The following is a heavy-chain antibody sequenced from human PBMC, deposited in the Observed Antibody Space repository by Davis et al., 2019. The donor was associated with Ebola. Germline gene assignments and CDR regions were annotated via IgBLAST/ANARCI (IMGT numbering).Heavy chain of an antibody. Sequence: GSLRLSCAVYGGSFSGYYWSWIRQPPGKGLEWIGEINHSGSTNYNPSLKSRVTISVDTSKNQFSLKLSSVTAADTAVYYCARGGSYYYGMDVWGQGTTVAVSS. CDR2: INHSGST. V-gene: IGHV4-34*01. CDR3: ARGGSYYYGMDV. CDR1: GGSFSGYY. D-gene: IGHD2-15*01. J-gene: IGHJ6*02.